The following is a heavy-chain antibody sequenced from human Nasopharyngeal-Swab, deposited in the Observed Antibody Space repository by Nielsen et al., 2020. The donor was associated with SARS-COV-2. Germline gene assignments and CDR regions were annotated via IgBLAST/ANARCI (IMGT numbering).Heavy chain of an antibody. V-gene: IGHV3-30*02. Sequence: GESLKISCAASGFTFSSYGVHWVRQAPGKGLEWVAFIRYDGSNKYYADSVKGRFTISRDNSKNTLYLQMNSLRAEDTAVYYCAGVFDYWGQETLVTVSS. D-gene: IGHD6-13*01. CDR3: AGVFDY. CDR1: GFTFSSYG. J-gene: IGHJ4*02. CDR2: IRYDGSNK.